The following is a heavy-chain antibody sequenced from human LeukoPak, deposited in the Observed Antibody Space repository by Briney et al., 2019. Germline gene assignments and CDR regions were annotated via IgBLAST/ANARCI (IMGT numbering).Heavy chain of an antibody. CDR2: ISSNGGST. Sequence: GGSLRLSCAASGFTFSSYWMSWVRQAPGKGLEYVSAISSNGGSTYYANSVKGRFTISRDNSKNTLYLQMGSLRAEDMAVYYCARGGTYRAAAFDYWGQGTLVTVSS. CDR1: GFTFSSYW. V-gene: IGHV3-64*01. CDR3: ARGGTYRAAAFDY. D-gene: IGHD6-13*01. J-gene: IGHJ4*02.